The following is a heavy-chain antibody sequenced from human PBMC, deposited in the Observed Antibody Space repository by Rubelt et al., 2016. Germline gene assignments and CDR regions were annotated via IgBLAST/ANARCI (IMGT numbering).Heavy chain of an antibody. D-gene: IGHD3-10*01. Sequence: GGALVQPGGSLRLSCAASGFSFRTYAMTWVRQAPGKGLEGVSGIRADSSYIDYADSVKGRFTISRDNSKNTMYLQLNSLRVDDTGVYYCARAPGNSGRYYVSFDPWGQGTLVTVSS. V-gene: IGHV3-23*01. CDR2: IRADSSYI. CDR1: GFSFRTYA. J-gene: IGHJ5*02. CDR3: ARAPGNSGRYYVSFDP.